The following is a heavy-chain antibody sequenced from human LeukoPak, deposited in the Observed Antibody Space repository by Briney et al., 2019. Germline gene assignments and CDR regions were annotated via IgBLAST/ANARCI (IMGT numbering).Heavy chain of an antibody. V-gene: IGHV4-61*01. J-gene: IGHJ4*02. CDR3: ARSYYYGSGTYRPFDC. CDR1: GVSVSGGSYY. D-gene: IGHD3-10*01. CDR2: IYYGGST. Sequence: PSETLSLTCTAPGVSVSGGSYYWSWIRQPPGKGLEWIGYIYYGGSTNYNPSLKSRVTLSIDTSKNQFSLKLTSVTAADTAVFYCARSYYYGSGTYRPFDCWGQGILVTVSS.